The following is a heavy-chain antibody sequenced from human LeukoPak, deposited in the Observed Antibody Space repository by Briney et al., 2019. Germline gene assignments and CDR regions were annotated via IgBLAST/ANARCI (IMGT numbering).Heavy chain of an antibody. CDR2: IIPIYNPG. D-gene: IGHD2-21*02. V-gene: IGHV1-69*15. CDR3: AREPLGCGGDCHFDY. J-gene: IGHJ4*02. CDR1: GGTFSIYA. Sequence: SVTVSFKTSGGTFSIYAFSWRRQAPGQGLELVGRIIPIYNPGDYTQSFQGRGTITADESTNTVYLELSSLRYDDTAVYYCAREPLGCGGDCHFDYWGQGTLVTVSS.